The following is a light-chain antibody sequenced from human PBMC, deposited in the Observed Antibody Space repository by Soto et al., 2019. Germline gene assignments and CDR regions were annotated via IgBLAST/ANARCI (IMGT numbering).Light chain of an antibody. J-gene: IGKJ1*01. CDR3: LQDYDYPRT. V-gene: IGKV1-6*01. CDR1: QGIRTE. CDR2: AAS. Sequence: ATQMTQSPSSLSASAGDRVTIACRASQGIRTELGWYQQKAGEAPKLLIYAASTLQSGVPPRFSGSGSGTDFTLTISSLQPEDFATYYCLQDYDYPRTFGQGTKVDIK.